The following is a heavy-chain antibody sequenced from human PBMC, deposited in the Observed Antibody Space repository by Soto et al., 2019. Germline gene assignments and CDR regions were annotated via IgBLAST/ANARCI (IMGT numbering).Heavy chain of an antibody. D-gene: IGHD3-22*01. J-gene: IGHJ3*01. CDR3: ARSSGWFEADAFDL. CDR2: ISRSGDTI. V-gene: IGHV3-11*01. Sequence: CLGLSCASCRVRLWISVVTLIRQAPGKGPEWVSFISRSGDTIYYVDSVKGRVSISRDNAKNSVYLQVRSLRVEDTADYFCARSSGWFEADAFDLWGQGPTVTVSS. CDR1: RVRLWISV.